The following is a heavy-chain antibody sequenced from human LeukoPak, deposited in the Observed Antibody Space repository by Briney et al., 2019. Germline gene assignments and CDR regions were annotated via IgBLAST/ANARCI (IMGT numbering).Heavy chain of an antibody. CDR2: SKTTKPNSCTT. V-gene: IGHV3-72*01. Sequence: LSLTCSVSAGSIFSTTFYWGWIRQPPGKGLEWVGRSKTTKPNSCTTQYAASVKGRFTISRDDSKNSLYLQLNSLKTEDTAVYYCVRVVTTGSGWYHFDNWGQGTLVTVSS. J-gene: IGHJ4*02. D-gene: IGHD6-13*01. CDR3: VRVVTTGSGWYHFDN. CDR1: GSIFSTTFY.